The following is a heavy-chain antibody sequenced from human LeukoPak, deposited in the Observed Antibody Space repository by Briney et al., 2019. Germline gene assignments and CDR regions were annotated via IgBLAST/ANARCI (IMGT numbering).Heavy chain of an antibody. V-gene: IGHV4-59*01. CDR1: GGSISSYY. CDR3: ARVQVYYGSGSYCDY. J-gene: IGHJ4*02. D-gene: IGHD3-10*01. CDR2: IYYSGST. Sequence: SETLSLTCTVSGGSISSYYWSWIRQPPGKGLEWIGYIYYSGSTNYNPSLKSRVTISVDTSKNQFSLKLSSVTAADTAVYYCARVQVYYGSGSYCDYWGQGTLVTVSS.